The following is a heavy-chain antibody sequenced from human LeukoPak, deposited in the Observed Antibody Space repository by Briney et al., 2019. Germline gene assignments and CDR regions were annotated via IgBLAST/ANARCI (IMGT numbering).Heavy chain of an antibody. J-gene: IGHJ4*02. CDR3: TTWVYYGSGGDY. CDR1: GFTFSNAW. Sequence: AGGSLRLSCAASGFTFSNAWMSWVRQAPGKGLEWVGRIKSKTDGGTTDYAAPVKGRFTISRDDSKNTLYLQMNSLKTEDTAVYYCTTWVYYGSGGDYWGQGTLVTDCS. D-gene: IGHD3-10*01. CDR2: IKSKTDGGTT. V-gene: IGHV3-15*01.